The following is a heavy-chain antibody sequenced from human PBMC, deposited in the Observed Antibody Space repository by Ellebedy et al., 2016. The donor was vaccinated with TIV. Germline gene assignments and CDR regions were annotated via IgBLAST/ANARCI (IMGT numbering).Heavy chain of an antibody. J-gene: IGHJ6*02. Sequence: ASVKVSCXVSGYTLTELSMHWVRQAPGKGLEWMGGFDPEDGETIYAQKFQGRVTMTEDTSTDTAYMELSSLRAEDTAVYYCAKVDEVPNYYYYGMDVWGQGTTVTVSS. CDR2: FDPEDGET. D-gene: IGHD3/OR15-3a*01. CDR3: AKVDEVPNYYYYGMDV. V-gene: IGHV1-24*01. CDR1: GYTLTELS.